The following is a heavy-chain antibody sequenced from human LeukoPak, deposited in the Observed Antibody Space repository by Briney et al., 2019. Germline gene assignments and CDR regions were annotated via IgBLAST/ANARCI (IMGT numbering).Heavy chain of an antibody. Sequence: ASVKVSCKASGGTFSSYAISWVRQAPGQGLEWMGRIIPILGIANYAQKFQGRVTITADKSTSTAYMELSRLRSDDTAVYYCARYSYGYNWFDPWGQGTLVTVSS. D-gene: IGHD5-18*01. CDR2: IIPILGIA. CDR1: GGTFSSYA. J-gene: IGHJ5*02. V-gene: IGHV1-69*04. CDR3: ARYSYGYNWFDP.